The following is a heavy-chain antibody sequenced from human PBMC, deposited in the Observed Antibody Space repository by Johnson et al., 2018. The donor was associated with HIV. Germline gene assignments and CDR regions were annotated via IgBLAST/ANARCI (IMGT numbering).Heavy chain of an antibody. Sequence: QMLLVESGGGVVQPGRSLRLSCAASGFTFSSYAMHWVRQAPGKGLEWVAVIGTAGDTYYPGSVKGRFTISRDNTRHLLFLQMNTLRAEDTAVYYCARDVSYGYDGDGWADAFDIWGQGTMVTVSA. CDR1: GFTFSSYA. CDR3: ARDVSYGYDGDGWADAFDI. V-gene: IGHV3-33*08. CDR2: IGTAGDT. D-gene: IGHD2-21*01. J-gene: IGHJ3*02.